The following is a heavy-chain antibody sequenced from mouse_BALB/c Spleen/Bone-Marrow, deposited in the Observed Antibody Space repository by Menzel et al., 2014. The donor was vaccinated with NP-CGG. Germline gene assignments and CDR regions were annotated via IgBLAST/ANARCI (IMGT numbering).Heavy chain of an antibody. D-gene: IGHD1-1*01. CDR2: IWAGGST. Sequence: VKVEESGPGRVSPSQSLSNTCTVSGFSLTSYGVHWVRQPPGKGLEWLGVIWAGGSTNYNSALMSRLSISKDNSKSQVFLKMNSLQTDDTAMYYCAGFYGSPLYWYFDVWGAGTTVTVSS. J-gene: IGHJ1*01. V-gene: IGHV2-9*02. CDR1: GFSLTSYG. CDR3: AGFYGSPLYWYFDV.